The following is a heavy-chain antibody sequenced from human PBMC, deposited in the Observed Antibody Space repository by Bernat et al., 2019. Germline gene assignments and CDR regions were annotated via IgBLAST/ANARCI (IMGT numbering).Heavy chain of an antibody. CDR3: ARGPITTVTSGLWWFDS. J-gene: IGHJ5*01. Sequence: QVQLQQWGAGLLKPSETLSLTCAVYGGSFSGYYWSWIRQPPGEGLEWIGEISHSGTTNYNPSLKSRLTMSVDTSKNQFSLKVSSVTAADTAVYYCARGPITTVTSGLWWFDSWGQGILVTVSS. V-gene: IGHV4-34*01. CDR1: GGSFSGYY. D-gene: IGHD4-17*01. CDR2: ISHSGTT.